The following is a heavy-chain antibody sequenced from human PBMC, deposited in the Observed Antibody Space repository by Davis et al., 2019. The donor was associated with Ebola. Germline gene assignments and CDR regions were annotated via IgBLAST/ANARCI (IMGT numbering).Heavy chain of an antibody. CDR3: ATPKTDYYGSGRKNYYGMDV. Sequence: GESLKISCAASGFTFSSYEMNWVRQAPGKGLEWVSYISSSGSTIYYADSVKGRFTISRDNAKNSLYLQMNSLRDEDTAVYYCATPKTDYYGSGRKNYYGMDVWGQGTTVTVSS. CDR2: ISSSGSTI. J-gene: IGHJ6*02. V-gene: IGHV3-48*03. D-gene: IGHD3-10*01. CDR1: GFTFSSYE.